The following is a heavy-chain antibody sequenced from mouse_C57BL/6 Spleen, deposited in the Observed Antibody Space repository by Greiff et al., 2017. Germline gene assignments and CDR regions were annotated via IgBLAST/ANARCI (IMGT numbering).Heavy chain of an antibody. V-gene: IGHV1-42*01. J-gene: IGHJ3*01. CDR2: INPSTGGT. CDR1: GYSFTGYY. CDR3: ARSGYDYEKLAY. D-gene: IGHD2-4*01. Sequence: VHVKQSGPELVKPGASVKISCKASGYSFTGYYMNWVKQSPEKSLEWIGEINPSTGGTTYNQKFKAKATLTVDKSSSTAYMQLKSLTSEDSAVYYCARSGYDYEKLAYWGQGTLVTVSA.